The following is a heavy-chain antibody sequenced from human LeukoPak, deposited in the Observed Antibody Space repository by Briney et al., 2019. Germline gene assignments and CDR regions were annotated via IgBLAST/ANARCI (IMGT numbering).Heavy chain of an antibody. CDR2: ISADGRST. CDR3: AKDSGWQLLRAEYFQH. D-gene: IGHD2-15*01. V-gene: IGHV3-43*02. J-gene: IGHJ1*01. Sequence: PGRSLRLSCAASGFTFDTYAIHWVRHVPGKSLEWVSLISADGRSTYYADSVKGRFTISRDNSKSSLYLQMRSLTTEDTAVYYCAKDSGWQLLRAEYFQHWGPGTLVTVSS. CDR1: GFTFDTYA.